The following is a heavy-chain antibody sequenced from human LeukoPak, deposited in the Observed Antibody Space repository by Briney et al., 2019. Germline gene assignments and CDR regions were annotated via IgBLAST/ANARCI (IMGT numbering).Heavy chain of an antibody. CDR3: ARDPPLGVVFYI. CDR1: GFTFSGFE. Sequence: GGSLRLSCAASGFTFSGFEMHWVRQAPGKGLEWVSYISSSGRTIYYADSVKGRFTISRDNAKNSLYLQMNSLKAEDTAVYHCARDPPLGVVFYIGAKG. D-gene: IGHD2-15*01. V-gene: IGHV3-48*03. CDR2: ISSSGRTI. J-gene: IGHJ6*03.